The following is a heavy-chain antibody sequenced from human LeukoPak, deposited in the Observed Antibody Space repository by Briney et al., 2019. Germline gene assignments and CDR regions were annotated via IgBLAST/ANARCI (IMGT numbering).Heavy chain of an antibody. CDR3: ARVRYSSSALYYFDY. CDR2: ISSSGSTI. D-gene: IGHD6-6*01. V-gene: IGHV3-11*01. CDR1: GFTFSDYY. J-gene: IGHJ4*02. Sequence: GGSLRLSCAASGFTFSDYYMSWIRQAPGKGLEWVSYISSSGSTIYYADSVKGRFTISRDNAKNSLYLQMNSLRAEDTAVYYCARVRYSSSALYYFDYWGQGTLVTVSS.